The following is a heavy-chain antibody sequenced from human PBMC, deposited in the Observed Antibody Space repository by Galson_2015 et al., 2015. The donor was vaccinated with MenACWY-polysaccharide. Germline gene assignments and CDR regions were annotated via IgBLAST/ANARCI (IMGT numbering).Heavy chain of an antibody. V-gene: IGHV3-49*03. CDR1: GFNFGDYG. CDR2: IRSKAYGGAP. D-gene: IGHD3-22*01. Sequence: SLRLSCAASGFNFGDYGVIWIRQAPGKGLEWISLIRSKAYGGAPESAAPVQGRFTMSRDDSKRIAYLQMNSLNTEDTAVYYCTRFSAYFHDSGGSFDSFDIWGQGAMVTVSS. CDR3: TRFSAYFHDSGGSFDSFDI. J-gene: IGHJ3*02.